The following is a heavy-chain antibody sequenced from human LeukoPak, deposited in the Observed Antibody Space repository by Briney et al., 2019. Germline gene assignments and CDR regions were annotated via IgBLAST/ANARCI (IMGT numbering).Heavy chain of an antibody. Sequence: SETLSLTCTVWGDSIESYYWSWIRQPRGKGGEWIGYICYSGSTNYNPSLKSRVTISVDTSKNQFSLKLSSVTAADTAVYYCARELRYCSGGSCYRAFDYWGQGTLVTVSS. CDR1: GDSIESYY. D-gene: IGHD2-15*01. CDR3: ARELRYCSGGSCYRAFDY. CDR2: ICYSGST. J-gene: IGHJ4*02. V-gene: IGHV4-59*12.